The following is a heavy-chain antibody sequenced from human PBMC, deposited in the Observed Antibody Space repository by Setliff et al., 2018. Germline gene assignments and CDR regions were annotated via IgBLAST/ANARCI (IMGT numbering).Heavy chain of an antibody. CDR1: GGSFSYYY. D-gene: IGHD3-22*01. J-gene: IGHJ4*02. Sequence: PSETPSLTCAVYGGSFSYYYWTWIRQPPGKGLEWIGEINHSGSTNYNPSLKSRVTISVDTSKNQFSLKVNSVTAADTAVYYCARGADYHDTSGYSHWGQGTLVTVS. CDR3: ARGADYHDTSGYSH. V-gene: IGHV4-34*01. CDR2: INHSGST.